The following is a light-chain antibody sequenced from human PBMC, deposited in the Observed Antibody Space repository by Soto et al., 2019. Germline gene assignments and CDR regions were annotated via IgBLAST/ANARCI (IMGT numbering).Light chain of an antibody. CDR2: EVS. CDR3: SSYTSTDTVI. V-gene: IGLV2-14*01. J-gene: IGLJ2*01. CDR1: NGDVGDYDY. Sequence: QSALTQPASVSGSPGQSITISCTGTNGDVGDYDYVSWYQQHPGKAPKLMIYEVSNRPSGVSNRFSGSKSGNTASLTISGLQVEDEGDYYCSSYTSTDTVIFGGGTKLTVL.